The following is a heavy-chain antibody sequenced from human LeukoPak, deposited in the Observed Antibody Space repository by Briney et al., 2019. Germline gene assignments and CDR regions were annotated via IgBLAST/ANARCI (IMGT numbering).Heavy chain of an antibody. J-gene: IGHJ4*02. D-gene: IGHD3-10*01. CDR3: AKRGVVIRVFLVGFHKEAYYFDS. Sequence: GGSLRLSCAGSGITLSNYGMSWVRQAPGKGLEWVAGLSGSGGGTNYADSVQGRFTISRDNPMNTLYLQMNSLRAEDTAVYFCAKRGVVIRVFLVGFHKEAYYFDSWGQGALVTVSS. CDR1: GITLSNYG. V-gene: IGHV3-23*01. CDR2: LSGSGGGT.